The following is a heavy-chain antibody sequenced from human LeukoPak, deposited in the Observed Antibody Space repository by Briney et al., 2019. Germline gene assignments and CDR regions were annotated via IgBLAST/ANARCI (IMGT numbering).Heavy chain of an antibody. CDR1: GYTFTSYY. Sequence: ASVKVSCKASGYTFTSYYMHWVRQAPGQGLEWMGIINPSGGSTSYAQKFQGRVTMTRDMSTSTVYMELSSLRSEDTAVYYCARRIAAAGTARDAFDIWGQGTMVTVSS. J-gene: IGHJ3*02. CDR3: ARRIAAAGTARDAFDI. V-gene: IGHV1-46*01. D-gene: IGHD6-13*01. CDR2: INPSGGST.